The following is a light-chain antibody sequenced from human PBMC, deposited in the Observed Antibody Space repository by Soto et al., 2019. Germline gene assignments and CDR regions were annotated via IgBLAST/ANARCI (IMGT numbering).Light chain of an antibody. V-gene: IGKV1-5*03. CDR1: QSISPW. CDR2: KAS. CDR3: QQYNTYPLT. Sequence: DIQMTQSPSTLSASVGDSGTITCRASQSISPWLAWYQQKPGKAPTLLIYKASSLEGGVPSRFSGSGSGTDFNITISSLQPDDFATYYCQQYNTYPLTFGGGTTVEIK. J-gene: IGKJ4*01.